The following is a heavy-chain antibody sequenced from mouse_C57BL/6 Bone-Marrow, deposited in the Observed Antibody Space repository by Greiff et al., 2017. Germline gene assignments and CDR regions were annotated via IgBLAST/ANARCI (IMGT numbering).Heavy chain of an antibody. J-gene: IGHJ1*03. D-gene: IGHD2-3*01. V-gene: IGHV14-4*01. CDR3: TTDGWYCDV. Sequence: EVKLVESGAELVRPGASVKLSCTASGFNIKDDYMHWVKQRPEQGLEWIGWIDPENGDTEYASKFQGKATITADTSSNTAYLQLSSLTSEDTAVYYCTTDGWYCDVWGTGTTVTVSA. CDR2: IDPENGDT. CDR1: GFNIKDDY.